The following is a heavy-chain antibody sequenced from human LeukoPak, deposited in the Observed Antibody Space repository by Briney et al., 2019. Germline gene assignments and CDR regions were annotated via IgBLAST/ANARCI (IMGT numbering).Heavy chain of an antibody. V-gene: IGHV3-30*02. J-gene: IGHJ3*02. D-gene: IGHD1-26*01. CDR2: IRYDGSNK. CDR1: GFTFSSYG. CDR3: ARGGAVGTTTVAFDI. Sequence: PGGSLRLSCAASGFTFSSYGMHWVRQAPGKGVEGVAFIRYDGSNKYYADSVKGGFTISRDNSKNTLYLQMNSLRAEDTAVYYCARGGAVGTTTVAFDIWGQGTMVTVSS.